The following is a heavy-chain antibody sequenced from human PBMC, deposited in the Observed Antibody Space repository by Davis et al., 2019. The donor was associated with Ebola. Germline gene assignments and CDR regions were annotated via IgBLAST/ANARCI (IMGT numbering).Heavy chain of an antibody. CDR1: GYTFTSYG. D-gene: IGHD4-17*01. CDR2: ISAYNGNT. CDR3: ARNDYGDYYFDY. V-gene: IGHV1-18*01. Sequence: ASVKVSCKASGYTFTSYGISWVRQAPGQGLEWMGWISAYNGNTNYAQKLQGRVTMTTNTSTSTAYMELRSLRSDDTAVYYCARNDYGDYYFDYWGQGTLVTVSS. J-gene: IGHJ4*02.